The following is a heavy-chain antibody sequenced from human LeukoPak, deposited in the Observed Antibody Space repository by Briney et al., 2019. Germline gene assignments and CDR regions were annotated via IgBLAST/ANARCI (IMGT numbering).Heavy chain of an antibody. J-gene: IGHJ6*03. CDR2: INPSGGST. D-gene: IGHD2-2*01. CDR3: ARAGDEYCSSTSCYATTTYYYYYYMDV. CDR1: GYTFTGYY. V-gene: IGHV1-46*01. Sequence: GASVKVSCKASGYTFTGYYMHWVRQAPGQGLEWMGIINPSGGSTSYAQKFQGRVTMTRDMSTSTVYMELSSLRSKDTAVYYCARAGDEYCSSTSCYATTTYYYYYYMDVWGKGTTVTVSS.